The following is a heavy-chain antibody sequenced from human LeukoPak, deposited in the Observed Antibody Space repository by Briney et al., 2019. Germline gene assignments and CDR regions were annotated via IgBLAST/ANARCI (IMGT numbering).Heavy chain of an antibody. D-gene: IGHD6-13*01. CDR1: GGSISSYY. CDR3: ARQQLSQLYYFDY. Sequence: SETLSLTCTVSGGSISSYYWSWIRQRPGKGLEWIGYIYYSGSTNYNPSLKSRVTISVDTSKNQFSLKLSSVTAADTAVYYCARQQLSQLYYFDYWGQGTLVTVSS. CDR2: IYYSGST. J-gene: IGHJ4*02. V-gene: IGHV4-59*01.